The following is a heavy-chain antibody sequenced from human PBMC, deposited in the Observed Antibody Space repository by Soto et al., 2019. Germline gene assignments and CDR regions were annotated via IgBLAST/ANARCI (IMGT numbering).Heavy chain of an antibody. CDR2: IYYSGST. D-gene: IGHD3-3*01. CDR1: GGSITRGSYF. V-gene: IGHV4-39*01. Sequence: LQLQESGPGLVKPSETLSLTCTVSGGSITRGSYFWGWIRQPPGKGLEWIGSIYYSGSTYYNPFLKSRVTISVDTSTDQFCLKLSSVTAADTAVYYWARPFTIMECFDYWGQGSLVAVSS. J-gene: IGHJ4*02. CDR3: ARPFTIMECFDY.